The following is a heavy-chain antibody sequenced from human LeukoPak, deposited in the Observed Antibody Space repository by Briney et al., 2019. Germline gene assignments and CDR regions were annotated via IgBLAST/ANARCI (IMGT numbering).Heavy chain of an antibody. V-gene: IGHV4-39*07. D-gene: IGHD3-3*01. CDR3: ARDERGGVAQFDY. CDR2: IYYSGST. Sequence: PSQTLSLTCTVSGGSISSSSYYWGWIRQPPGKGLEWIGSIYYSGSTYYNPSLKSRVTISVDTSKNQFSLKLSSVTAADTAVYYCARDERGGVAQFDYWGQGTLVTVSS. J-gene: IGHJ4*02. CDR1: GGSISSSSYY.